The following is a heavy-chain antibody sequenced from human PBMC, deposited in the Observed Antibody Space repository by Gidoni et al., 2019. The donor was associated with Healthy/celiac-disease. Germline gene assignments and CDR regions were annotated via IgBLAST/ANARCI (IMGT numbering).Heavy chain of an antibody. J-gene: IGHJ6*02. D-gene: IGHD3-10*01. CDR3: AGGSGSSLYYYYGMDV. V-gene: IGHV3-66*02. CDR1: GFTVRSNY. CDR2: IYSGGST. Sequence: EVQLVESGGGLVQPGGSLRLACAPPGFTVRSNYMSWVRKAPGKGLEGVSVIYSGGSTYDADAVKGRFTISRDNSKNTLYLQMNSLRAEDTAVYYCAGGSGSSLYYYYGMDVWGQGTTVTVSS.